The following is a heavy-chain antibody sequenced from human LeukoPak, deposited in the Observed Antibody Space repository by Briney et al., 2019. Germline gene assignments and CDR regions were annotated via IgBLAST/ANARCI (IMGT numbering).Heavy chain of an antibody. CDR2: ISAYNGNT. Sequence: ASVKVSCKASGYTFTSYGISWVRQAPGQGLEWMGWISAYNGNTNYAQKLQGRVTMTTDTSTSTAYMELRSLRSDDTAVYYCARFNEWLVGENYFDYWGQGTLVTVSS. CDR3: ARFNEWLVGENYFDY. CDR1: GYTFTSYG. D-gene: IGHD6-19*01. J-gene: IGHJ4*02. V-gene: IGHV1-18*01.